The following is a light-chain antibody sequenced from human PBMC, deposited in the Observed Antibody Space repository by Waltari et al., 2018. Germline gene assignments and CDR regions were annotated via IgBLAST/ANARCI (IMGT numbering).Light chain of an antibody. CDR2: AAS. CDR1: QSIHNS. V-gene: IGKV1-39*01. Sequence: DIQMTQSPSSLSASVGDRVVITCRASQSIHNSLNWYQQKPGKAPEVLIHAASTLLSGVPSRFSGSGSGTEFTLTITPLQPEDFATYFCQQTYSTSITFGQWTRLEIK. CDR3: QQTYSTSIT. J-gene: IGKJ5*01.